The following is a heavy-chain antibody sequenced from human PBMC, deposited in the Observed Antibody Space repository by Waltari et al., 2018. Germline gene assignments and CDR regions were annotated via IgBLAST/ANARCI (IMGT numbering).Heavy chain of an antibody. Sequence: QVQLPQWGAGLLKPSETLSLTCAVYGGSFSGYYWSGIRQAPGKGLEWIGEINHSGSTKYNPSLESRLTISVDTSKNQFSLKLTSVTAADTAVYYCARERAGYCGGGSCSSPPGFWGQGTLVTVSS. CDR1: GGSFSGYY. CDR2: INHSGST. CDR3: ARERAGYCGGGSCSSPPGF. J-gene: IGHJ4*02. D-gene: IGHD2-15*01. V-gene: IGHV4-34*01.